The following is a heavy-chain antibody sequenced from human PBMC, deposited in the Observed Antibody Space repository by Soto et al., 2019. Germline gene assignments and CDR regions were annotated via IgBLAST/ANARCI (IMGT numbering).Heavy chain of an antibody. CDR2: IYTSGST. V-gene: IGHV4-4*07. CDR1: GGSISSYY. D-gene: IGHD3-10*01. J-gene: IGHJ6*02. CDR3: ARDRVRGVIKVHYYGMDV. Sequence: PSETLSLTCTVSGGSISSYYWSWIRQPAGKGLEWIGRIYTSGSTNYNPSLKSRVTMSVDTSKNQFSLKLSSVTAADTAVYYCARDRVRGVIKVHYYGMDVWGQGTTVTVSS.